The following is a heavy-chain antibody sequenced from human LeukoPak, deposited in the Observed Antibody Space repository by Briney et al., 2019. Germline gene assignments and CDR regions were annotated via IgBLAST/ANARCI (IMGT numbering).Heavy chain of an antibody. CDR2: ISPSGDIT. Sequence: PGGSLRLSCAASGFTFSNHGMNWVRQAPGKGLEWVSGISPSGDITYYTDSVRGRFTISRDNFKNTLSLQVNSLRAEDTAMYYCAKDDDWGRYKHWGQGTLVTVSS. CDR1: GFTFSNHG. CDR3: AKDDDWGRYKH. V-gene: IGHV3-23*01. D-gene: IGHD3-16*01. J-gene: IGHJ1*01.